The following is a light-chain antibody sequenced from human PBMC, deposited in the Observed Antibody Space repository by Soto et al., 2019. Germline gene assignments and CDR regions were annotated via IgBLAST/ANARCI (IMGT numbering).Light chain of an antibody. Sequence: EIVLTQSPGTLSLSPGERATLSCRASQSVSSSYLAWYQQKPGQAPRLVIYGASSRATGIPDRFSGRGSGTDFTLTISRLEPEDFAVYYCQQYGASPLTFGGGTKVDIK. CDR2: GAS. J-gene: IGKJ4*01. CDR3: QQYGASPLT. V-gene: IGKV3-20*01. CDR1: QSVSSSY.